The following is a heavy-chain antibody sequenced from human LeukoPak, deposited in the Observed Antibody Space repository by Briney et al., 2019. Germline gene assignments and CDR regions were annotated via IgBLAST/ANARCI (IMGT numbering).Heavy chain of an antibody. CDR3: ASGTVSAQLDY. CDR2: IIPILGIA. Sequence: SVKVSCKASGGTFSSYAISWVRQAPGQGLEWMGRIIPILGIANYAQKFQGRVTITADKSTSTAYMELSSLRSEDTAVYYCASGTVSAQLDYWGQGTLVTVSS. V-gene: IGHV1-69*04. J-gene: IGHJ4*02. D-gene: IGHD4-17*01. CDR1: GGTFSSYA.